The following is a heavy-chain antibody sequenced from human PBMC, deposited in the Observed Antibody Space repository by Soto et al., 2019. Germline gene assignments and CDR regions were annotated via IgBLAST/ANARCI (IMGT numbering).Heavy chain of an antibody. V-gene: IGHV3-30*18. D-gene: IGHD3-10*01. CDR2: ISYDGSNK. J-gene: IGHJ4*02. CDR1: GFTFSSYG. CDR3: ANFAGSAY. Sequence: PGGSLRLSCAASGFTFSSYGMHWVRQAPGKGLEWVAVISYDGSNKYYADSVKGRFTISRDNSKNTLYLQMNSLRAEDTAVYYCANFAGSAYWGQATLVTVSS.